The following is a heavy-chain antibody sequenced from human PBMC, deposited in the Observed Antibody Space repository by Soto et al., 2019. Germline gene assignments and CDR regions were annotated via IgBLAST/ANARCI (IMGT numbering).Heavy chain of an antibody. J-gene: IGHJ6*02. CDR1: GYTFTSYG. CDR2: ISAYNGNT. Sequence: GASVKVSCKASGYTFTSYGISWVRQAPGQGLEWMGWISAYNGNTNYAQKLQGRVTMTTDTSTSTAYMELRSLRSDDTAVYYCAREIFGVVIEAPKSGYYYYGMDVWGQGTTVTVSS. CDR3: AREIFGVVIEAPKSGYYYYGMDV. D-gene: IGHD3-3*01. V-gene: IGHV1-18*01.